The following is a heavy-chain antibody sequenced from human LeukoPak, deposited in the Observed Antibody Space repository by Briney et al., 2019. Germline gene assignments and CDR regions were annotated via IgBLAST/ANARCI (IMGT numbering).Heavy chain of an antibody. CDR3: ATTLRTRGTWYFDL. Sequence: GGSLRLSCAASGFTFTDDYMSWIRQAPGKGLEWVSYISSSGYTKYYADSLKGRFTISRDNAKKTLYLQINSLRAEDTAVYYCATTLRTRGTWYFDLWGRGTLVTVSS. V-gene: IGHV3-11*04. D-gene: IGHD1-1*01. CDR2: ISSSGYTK. J-gene: IGHJ2*01. CDR1: GFTFTDDY.